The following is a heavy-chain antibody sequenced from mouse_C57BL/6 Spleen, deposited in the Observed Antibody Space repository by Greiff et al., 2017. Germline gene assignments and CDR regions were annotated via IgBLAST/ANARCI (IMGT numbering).Heavy chain of an antibody. J-gene: IGHJ2*01. CDR2: ISGGGGNT. Sequence: EVKVVESGGGLVKPGGSLKLSCAASGFTFSSYTMSWVRQTPEKRLEWVATISGGGGNTYYPDSVKGRVTISRDNAKSTLYLQMSSLRSEDTALYYCARQGYSSYFDYWGQGTTLTVSS. D-gene: IGHD2-5*01. CDR3: ARQGYSSYFDY. V-gene: IGHV5-9*01. CDR1: GFTFSSYT.